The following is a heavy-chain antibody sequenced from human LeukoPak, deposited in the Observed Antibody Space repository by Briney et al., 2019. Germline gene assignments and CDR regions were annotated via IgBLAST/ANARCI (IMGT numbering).Heavy chain of an antibody. CDR3: ARDNPHCSGGSCYSGVLSY. Sequence: GGSLRLSCAASGFTFSSYGMHWVRQAPGKGLEWVAVIWYDGSNKYYADSVKGRFTISRDNSKNTLYLQMNSLRAEDTAVYYCARDNPHCSGGSCYSGVLSYWGQGTLVTVSS. D-gene: IGHD2-15*01. V-gene: IGHV3-33*01. J-gene: IGHJ4*02. CDR1: GFTFSSYG. CDR2: IWYDGSNK.